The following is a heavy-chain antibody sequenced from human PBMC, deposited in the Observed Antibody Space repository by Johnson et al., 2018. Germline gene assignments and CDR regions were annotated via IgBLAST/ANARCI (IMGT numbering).Heavy chain of an antibody. CDR1: GGSISSSSYY. J-gene: IGHJ1*01. V-gene: IGHV4-39*02. CDR3: AKDPGGYSSSSEYFQH. Sequence: QVQLQESGPGLVKPSETLSLTCTVSGGSISSSSYYWGWIRQPPGKGLEWIGSIYYSGSTYYNPSLKSRVTISVDTSKNQFSLKLSSVTAADTAVYYCAKDPGGYSSSSEYFQHWGQGTLVTVSS. D-gene: IGHD6-13*01. CDR2: IYYSGST.